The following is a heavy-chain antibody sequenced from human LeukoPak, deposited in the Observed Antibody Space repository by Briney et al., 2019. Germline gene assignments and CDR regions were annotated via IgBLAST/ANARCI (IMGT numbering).Heavy chain of an antibody. V-gene: IGHV3-30*18. D-gene: IGHD4-17*01. Sequence: GGSLRLSCAASGFTFSSYGMHWVRQAPGKGLEWVAVISYDGSNRYYADSVKGRFTISRDNSKNTLYLQMNSLRAEDTAVYYCANSHPPYAVTTDDAFDIWGQGTMVTVSS. CDR1: GFTFSSYG. CDR2: ISYDGSNR. J-gene: IGHJ3*02. CDR3: ANSHPPYAVTTDDAFDI.